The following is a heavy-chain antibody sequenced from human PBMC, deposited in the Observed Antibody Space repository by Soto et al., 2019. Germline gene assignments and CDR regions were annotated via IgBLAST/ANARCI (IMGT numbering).Heavy chain of an antibody. CDR2: IYHSGST. J-gene: IGHJ4*02. CDR3: ANSHAVAHITAAVH. D-gene: IGHD6-13*01. CDR1: GGSISSGGYS. Sequence: QLQLQESGSGLVKPSQTLSLTCAVSGGSISSGGYSWSWIRQPPGKGLEWIGYIYHSGSTYYNPSLKSPSTISVDRSKNQFSLKLSSVTAADTAVYYWANSHAVAHITAAVHWGQGTLVTVSS. V-gene: IGHV4-30-2*01.